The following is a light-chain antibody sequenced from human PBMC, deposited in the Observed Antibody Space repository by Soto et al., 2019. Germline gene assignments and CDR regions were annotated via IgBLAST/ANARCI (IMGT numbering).Light chain of an antibody. CDR3: SSYTGSNTQV. Sequence: QSVLTQPASVSGSPGQSITISCTGTSSDVGGYNYVSWYQQHPGKAPKLIIYGVSNWPSGVSNRFSGSKSGNTASLTISGLQAEDEADYYCSSYTGSNTQVFGGGTKLTVL. CDR2: GVS. V-gene: IGLV2-14*01. J-gene: IGLJ3*02. CDR1: SSDVGGYNY.